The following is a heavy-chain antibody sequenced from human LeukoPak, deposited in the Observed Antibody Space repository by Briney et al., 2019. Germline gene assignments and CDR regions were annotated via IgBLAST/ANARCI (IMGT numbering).Heavy chain of an antibody. Sequence: ASVKVSCKVSGYTLTELSMHWVRQAPGKGLEWMGGFDPEDGETIYAQKFRGRVTTTEDTSTDTAYMELSSLRSEDTAAYYCATSLVVPAAIFDYWGQGTLVTVSS. CDR2: FDPEDGET. D-gene: IGHD2-2*01. J-gene: IGHJ4*02. CDR3: ATSLVVPAAIFDY. CDR1: GYTLTELS. V-gene: IGHV1-24*01.